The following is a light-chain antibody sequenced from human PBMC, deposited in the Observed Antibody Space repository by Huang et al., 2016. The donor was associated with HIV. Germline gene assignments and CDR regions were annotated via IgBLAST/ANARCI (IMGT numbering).Light chain of an antibody. V-gene: IGKV3-15*01. Sequence: EMVMTQSPATLSVSPGERATLSFRASQSVNSNLAWYQHKPGQAPRRLIFGASTRATGIPARCSGSGSGTEFTLTISSLQSEDFAVYYCHQYNNWPPWTFGKGTKVEIK. CDR3: HQYNNWPPWT. J-gene: IGKJ1*01. CDR2: GAS. CDR1: QSVNSN.